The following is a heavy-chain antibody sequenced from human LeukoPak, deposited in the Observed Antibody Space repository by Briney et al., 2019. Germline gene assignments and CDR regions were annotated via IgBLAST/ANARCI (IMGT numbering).Heavy chain of an antibody. Sequence: GGSLRLSCAASGFTFSSYWMHWVRQAPGKGLVWVSRINSDGSSTSYADSVKGRFTISRDNAKNSLYLQMNSLRAEDTAVYYCAREADYLYTNAFDIWGQGTMVTVSS. D-gene: IGHD3-16*01. CDR3: AREADYLYTNAFDI. V-gene: IGHV3-74*01. CDR2: INSDGSST. CDR1: GFTFSSYW. J-gene: IGHJ3*02.